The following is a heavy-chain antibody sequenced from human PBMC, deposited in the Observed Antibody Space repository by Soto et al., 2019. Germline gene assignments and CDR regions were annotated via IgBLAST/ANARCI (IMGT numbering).Heavy chain of an antibody. CDR3: ARVLYYGSGSYSPYGMDV. D-gene: IGHD3-10*01. Sequence: QVQLVQSGAEVKKPGSSVKVSCKTSGVSFNNNGIGWVRQSPGHVLECMGGVSPPFRTSNYARKFQGRISITADASTGTVNMELSSLTSDDTAQYYCARVLYYGSGSYSPYGMDVWGQGTTVTVSS. CDR1: GVSFNNNG. J-gene: IGHJ6*02. CDR2: VSPPFRTS. V-gene: IGHV1-69*01.